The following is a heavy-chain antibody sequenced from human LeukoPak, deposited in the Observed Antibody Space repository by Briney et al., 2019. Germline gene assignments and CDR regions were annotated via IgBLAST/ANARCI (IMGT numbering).Heavy chain of an antibody. CDR1: GYTFTSYY. CDR2: INPSGGST. D-gene: IGHD6-13*01. Sequence: ASVKVSCKASGYTFTSYYMHWVRQAPGQGLEWMGIINPSGGSTSYAQKFQGRVTMTRDTSTSTVYMELSSLRSEDTAVYYCARDSSSWYKMQYYFDYWGQGTLVTVFS. CDR3: ARDSSSWYKMQYYFDY. V-gene: IGHV1-46*03. J-gene: IGHJ4*02.